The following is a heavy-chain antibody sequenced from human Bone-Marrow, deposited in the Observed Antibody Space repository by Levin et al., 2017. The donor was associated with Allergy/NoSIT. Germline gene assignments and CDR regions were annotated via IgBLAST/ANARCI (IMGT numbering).Heavy chain of an antibody. D-gene: IGHD3-10*01. J-gene: IGHJ5*02. CDR3: ARPRSSYYYGSGRYWFDP. CDR1: GGSISSSSYY. V-gene: IGHV4-39*01. Sequence: SETLSLTCTVSGGSISSSSYYWGWIRQPPGKGLEWIGSIYYSGSTYYNPSLKSRVTISVDTSKNQFSLKLSSVTAADTAVYYCARPRSSYYYGSGRYWFDPWGQGTLVTVSS. CDR2: IYYSGST.